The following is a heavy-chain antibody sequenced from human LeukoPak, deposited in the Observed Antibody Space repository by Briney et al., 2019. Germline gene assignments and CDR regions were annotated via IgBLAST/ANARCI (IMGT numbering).Heavy chain of an antibody. D-gene: IGHD6-19*01. CDR3: ARAVAGIDY. CDR2: IYYSGST. J-gene: IGHJ4*02. CDR1: GYSISSGYY. V-gene: IGHV4-61*01. Sequence: PSETLSLTCTVSGYSISSGYYWGWIRQPPGRGLEWIGYIYYSGSTNYNPSLKSRVTISVDTSKNQFSLKLSSVTAADTAVYYCARAVAGIDYWGQGTLVTVSS.